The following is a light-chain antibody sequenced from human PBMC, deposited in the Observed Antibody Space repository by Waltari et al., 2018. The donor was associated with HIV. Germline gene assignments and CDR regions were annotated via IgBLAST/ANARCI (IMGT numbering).Light chain of an antibody. Sequence: QSALTQPASVSGSPGQSITISCTGTSSDVGGSNYVYWCQQHPGNAPQRRIYEVSNRPSGVSNRCSGSKSGNTASLTISGLQAEDEADYYCSSYTSSSTLVFGTGTKVTVL. CDR2: EVS. J-gene: IGLJ1*01. V-gene: IGLV2-14*01. CDR3: SSYTSSSTLV. CDR1: SSDVGGSNY.